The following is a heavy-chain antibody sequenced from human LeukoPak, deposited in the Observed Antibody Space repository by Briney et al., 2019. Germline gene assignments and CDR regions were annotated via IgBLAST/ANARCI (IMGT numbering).Heavy chain of an antibody. CDR1: GFTFSSYS. Sequence: GGSLRLSCAASGFTFSSYSMNWVRQAPGKGLEWVSYISSSSSTIYYADSVKGRFTISRDNAKNSLYLQMNSLRAEDTAVYYCAGGSGSRFDYWGQGTLVTVSS. CDR3: AGGSGSRFDY. V-gene: IGHV3-48*04. CDR2: ISSSSSTI. D-gene: IGHD1-26*01. J-gene: IGHJ4*02.